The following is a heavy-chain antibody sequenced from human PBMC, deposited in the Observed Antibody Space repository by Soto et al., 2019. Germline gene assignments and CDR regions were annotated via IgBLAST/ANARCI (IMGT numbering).Heavy chain of an antibody. CDR1: GGTFSSYA. J-gene: IGHJ4*02. CDR3: ARGTRYSYDYYYFDY. D-gene: IGHD5-18*01. Sequence: GASVKVSCXASGGTFSSYASSWVRQAPGQGLEWMGGIIPIFGTANYAQKFQGRVTITADKSTSTAYMELSSLRSEDTAVYYCARGTRYSYDYYYFDYWGQGTLVTVSS. CDR2: IIPIFGTA. V-gene: IGHV1-69*06.